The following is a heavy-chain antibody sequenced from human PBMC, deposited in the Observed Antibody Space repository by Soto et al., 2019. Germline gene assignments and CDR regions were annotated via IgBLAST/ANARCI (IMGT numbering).Heavy chain of an antibody. V-gene: IGHV4-39*01. D-gene: IGHD3-22*01. Sequence: SETLSLTCTVSGGSISSSSYYRGWIRQPPGKGLEWIGNIYYSGSTYYNPSLKSRVTISVDTSKNQFSLKLSSVTAADTAVYYCMLGSGWKDFDYWGQGTLVTVS. CDR1: GGSISSSSYY. CDR2: IYYSGST. CDR3: MLGSGWKDFDY. J-gene: IGHJ4*02.